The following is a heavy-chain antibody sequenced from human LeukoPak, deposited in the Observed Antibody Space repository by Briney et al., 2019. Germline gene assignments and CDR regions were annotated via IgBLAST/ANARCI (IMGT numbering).Heavy chain of an antibody. CDR2: ISGSGGST. Sequence: PGGSLRLSCAASGFTFSSYAMSWVRQAPGKGLEWVSAISGSGGSTYYADSVKGRFTISRDNAKNSLYLQMNSLRAEDTAVYYCARKQIYFWSLDYWGQGTLVTVSS. CDR3: ARKQIYFWSLDY. D-gene: IGHD3-3*01. V-gene: IGHV3-23*01. CDR1: GFTFSSYA. J-gene: IGHJ4*02.